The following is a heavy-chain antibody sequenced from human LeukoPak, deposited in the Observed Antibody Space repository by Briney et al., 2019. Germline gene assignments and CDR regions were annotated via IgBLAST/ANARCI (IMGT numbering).Heavy chain of an antibody. CDR3: ARVHFGTIFLYY. CDR1: GYTFTSYD. CDR2: MNPNSGNT. V-gene: IGHV1-8*01. J-gene: IGHJ4*02. D-gene: IGHD3-9*01. Sequence: ASVKVSCKASGYTFTSYDINWVRQAPGQGLEWMGWMNPNSGNTGYAQKFQGRVTMTRNTSISTAYMELSSLRSGDTAVYYCARVHFGTIFLYYWGQGTLVTVSS.